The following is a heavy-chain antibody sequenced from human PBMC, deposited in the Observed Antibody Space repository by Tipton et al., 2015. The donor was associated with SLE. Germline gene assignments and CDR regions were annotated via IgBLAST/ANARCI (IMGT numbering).Heavy chain of an antibody. CDR3: ARGHSSSENWFAP. V-gene: IGHV1-69*01. Sequence: QLVQSGAEVKKPGASVKVSCKASGYSFTGYYMHWVRQAPGQGLEWMGEIIPIFDTPKYAQKFQGRITITADESTSTVYMELRSLGAEDSAVYYCARGHSSSENWFAPWGQGTLVTVSS. CDR1: GYSFTGYY. J-gene: IGHJ5*02. D-gene: IGHD6-13*01. CDR2: IIPIFDTP.